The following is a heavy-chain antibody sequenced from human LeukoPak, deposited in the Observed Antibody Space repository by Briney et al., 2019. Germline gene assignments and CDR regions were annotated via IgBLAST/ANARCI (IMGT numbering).Heavy chain of an antibody. CDR1: GFTVSSNY. CDR2: IYSGGST. Sequence: PGGSLRLSCAASGFTVSSNYMSWVRQAPGKGLEWVSVIYSGGSTYYADSVKGRFTISRDNSKNTLYLQMNSLRAEDTAVYYCARAHSRRSVWGSYRPKYYFDYWGQETLVTVSS. V-gene: IGHV3-66*02. CDR3: ARAHSRRSVWGSYRPKYYFDY. J-gene: IGHJ4*02. D-gene: IGHD3-16*02.